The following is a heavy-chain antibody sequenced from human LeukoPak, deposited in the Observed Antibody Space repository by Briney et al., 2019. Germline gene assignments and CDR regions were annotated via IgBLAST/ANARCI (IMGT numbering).Heavy chain of an antibody. J-gene: IGHJ4*02. Sequence: GGSLRLSCAASGFTFSSYEMNWVRQAPGKGLEWVSYISSSGSTIYYADSVKGRFTISRDNAKNSLYLQMNSLRAEDTAVYYCAELGITMIGGGWGQGTLVTVSS. D-gene: IGHD3-10*02. CDR3: AELGITMIGGG. CDR1: GFTFSSYE. CDR2: ISSSGSTI. V-gene: IGHV3-48*03.